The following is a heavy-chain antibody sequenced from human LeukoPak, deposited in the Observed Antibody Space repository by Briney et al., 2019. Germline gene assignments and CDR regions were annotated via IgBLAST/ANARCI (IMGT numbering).Heavy chain of an antibody. Sequence: PGGSLRLSCAASGFTFSTYALSWVRQAPGKGLEWVSAISGGDSVYTYYADSVKGRFTISRDNSESTLYLQMNSLRAGDTAVYYCAKDPVIGAPHVFDIWGHGTMVTVSS. CDR2: ISGGDSVYT. CDR3: AKDPVIGAPHVFDI. V-gene: IGHV3-23*01. CDR1: GFTFSTYA. J-gene: IGHJ3*02.